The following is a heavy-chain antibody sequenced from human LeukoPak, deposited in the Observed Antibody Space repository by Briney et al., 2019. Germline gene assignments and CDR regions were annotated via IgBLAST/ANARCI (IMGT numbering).Heavy chain of an antibody. CDR1: GYSFTSYW. J-gene: IGHJ3*02. CDR3: ASRYYSGSFADAFDI. V-gene: IGHV5-51*01. Sequence: GESLKISCKGSGYSFTSYWIGWVRQMPGKGLEWMGIIYPGDSDTRYSPSFQGQVTISADKSISTAYLQWSSLKASDTAMYYCASRYYSGSFADAFDIWGQGTMVTVSS. CDR2: IYPGDSDT. D-gene: IGHD1-26*01.